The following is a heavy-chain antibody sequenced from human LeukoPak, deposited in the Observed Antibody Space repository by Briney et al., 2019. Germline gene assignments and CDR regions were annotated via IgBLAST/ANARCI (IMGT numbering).Heavy chain of an antibody. CDR1: GYTFTSYA. J-gene: IGHJ6*02. CDR3: ARRPYYDILTRGGDYYCYYGMDV. Sequence: GASVKVSCKASGYTFTSYAMNWVRQAPGQGLEWMGWINTNTGNPTYAQGFTGRFVFSLDTSVSTAYLQISSLKAEDTAVYYCARRPYYDILTRGGDYYCYYGMDVWGQGTTVTVSS. D-gene: IGHD3-9*01. CDR2: INTNTGNP. V-gene: IGHV7-4-1*02.